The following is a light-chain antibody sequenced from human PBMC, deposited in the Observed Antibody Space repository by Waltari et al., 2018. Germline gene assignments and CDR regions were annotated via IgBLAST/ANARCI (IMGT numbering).Light chain of an antibody. CDR3: QAYDRSLSGSV. CDR1: SSNTGAGYD. Sequence: QSVLTPPPSVSGAPGQRVTISCTGSSSNTGAGYDVKWYQQLPGTAPKLLIYGNSNRLSGVPDRFSGSKSGASASLAISGLQAEYEAEYYCQAYDRSLSGSVFGGGTKLTVL. CDR2: GNS. J-gene: IGLJ2*01. V-gene: IGLV1-40*01.